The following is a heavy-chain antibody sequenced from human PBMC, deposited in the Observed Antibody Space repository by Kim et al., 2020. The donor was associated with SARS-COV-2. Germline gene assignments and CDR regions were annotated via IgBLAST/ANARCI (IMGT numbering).Heavy chain of an antibody. J-gene: IGHJ4*02. CDR1: GFTFSNYW. D-gene: IGHD6-19*01. V-gene: IGHV3-74*01. CDR3: AREWYSGGWLVDY. CDR2: INSDGSTT. Sequence: GGSLRLSCSASGFTFSNYWMHWVRQAPGKGLMWVSRINSDGSTTTYADSVKGRFTISRDNAKNTLYLQMNSLRAEDTAVYYCAREWYSGGWLVDYWGQGTLVTVSS.